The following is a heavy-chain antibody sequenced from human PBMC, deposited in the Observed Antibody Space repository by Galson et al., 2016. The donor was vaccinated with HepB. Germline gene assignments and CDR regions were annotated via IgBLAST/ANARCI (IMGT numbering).Heavy chain of an antibody. CDR3: AREHTTYGPPDH. J-gene: IGHJ4*02. V-gene: IGHV4-61*01. CDR1: RSGSYY. CDR2: VFSTGES. Sequence: SETLSLTCSASRSGSYYWTWIRQSPGKGLEWLGYVFSTGESGYNPSLQGRISMSLDTSKNQFSLRLTSLTPADTAVYYCAREHTTYGPPDHWGQGTPVTVSS. D-gene: IGHD2/OR15-2a*01.